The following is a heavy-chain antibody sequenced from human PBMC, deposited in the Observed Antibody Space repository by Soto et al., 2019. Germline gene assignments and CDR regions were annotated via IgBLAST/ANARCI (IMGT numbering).Heavy chain of an antibody. D-gene: IGHD3-3*01. V-gene: IGHV3-23*01. CDR2: ISGSGCST. Sequence: GGSLRLSCAASGFTFSSYAMSWVRQAPGKGLEWVSAISGSGCSTYYADSGKGRFTISRDNSKNTLYLQMNSLRAEDTALYCCAKDHLYYDFWSGYYDYWGQGTLVTVSS. CDR3: AKDHLYYDFWSGYYDY. J-gene: IGHJ4*02. CDR1: GFTFSSYA.